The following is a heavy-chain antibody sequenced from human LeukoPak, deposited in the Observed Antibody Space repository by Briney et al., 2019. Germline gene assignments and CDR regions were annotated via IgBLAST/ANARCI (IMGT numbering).Heavy chain of an antibody. CDR3: AKKVVRGVPSLTDY. Sequence: GGSLRLSCAASGFTFNIYWMSWVRQAPGKGLEWVSAISGSGGSTYYADSVKGRFTISRDNSKNTLYLQMNSLRAEDTAVYYCAKKVVRGVPSLTDYWGQGTLVTVSS. CDR2: ISGSGGST. CDR1: GFTFNIYW. D-gene: IGHD3-10*01. J-gene: IGHJ4*02. V-gene: IGHV3-23*01.